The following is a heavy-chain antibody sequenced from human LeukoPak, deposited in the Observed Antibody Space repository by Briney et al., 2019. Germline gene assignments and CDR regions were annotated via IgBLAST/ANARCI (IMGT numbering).Heavy chain of an antibody. CDR3: ARGQLPGNY. D-gene: IGHD2-2*01. J-gene: IGHJ4*02. Sequence: GGSLRLSCAASGFTFSNYWMHWVRQAPGKGLVWVSRINSDGSSTNYADSVKGRFTISRDNARNSLYLQMNSLRAEDTAVYYCARGQLPGNYWGQGTLVTVSS. CDR2: INSDGSST. V-gene: IGHV3-74*01. CDR1: GFTFSNYW.